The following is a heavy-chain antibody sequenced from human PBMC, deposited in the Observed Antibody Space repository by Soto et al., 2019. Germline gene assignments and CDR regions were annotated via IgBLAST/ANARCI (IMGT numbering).Heavy chain of an antibody. Sequence: VQLVESGGGLVQPGGSLRLSCAASGFTFSSYEMNWVRQAPGKGLEWVSYISSSGSTIYYADSVKGRFTISRDNAKNSLYLQMNSLRAEDTAVYYCARDLRDSSGYYLSYFDYWGQGTLVTVSS. CDR2: ISSSGSTI. CDR1: GFTFSSYE. V-gene: IGHV3-48*03. J-gene: IGHJ4*02. D-gene: IGHD3-22*01. CDR3: ARDLRDSSGYYLSYFDY.